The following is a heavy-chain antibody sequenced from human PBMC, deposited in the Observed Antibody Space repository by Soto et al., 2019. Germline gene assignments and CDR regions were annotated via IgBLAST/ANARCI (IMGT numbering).Heavy chain of an antibody. V-gene: IGHV4-30-2*01. CDR1: GGSISSGGYS. Sequence: SETLSLTCAVSGGSISSGGYSWSWIRQPPGKGLEWIGYIYHSGSTYYNPSLKSRVTISVDRSKNQFSLKLSSVTAADTAVYYCAGGIAARPLGDWGQGTLVTVSS. CDR3: AGGIAARPLGD. J-gene: IGHJ4*02. D-gene: IGHD6-6*01. CDR2: IYHSGST.